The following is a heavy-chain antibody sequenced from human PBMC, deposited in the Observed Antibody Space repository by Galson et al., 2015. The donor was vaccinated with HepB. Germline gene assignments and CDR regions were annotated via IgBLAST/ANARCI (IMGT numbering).Heavy chain of an antibody. CDR2: SRNKARTYTR. CDR3: AMTYYDIFTGPRDFQD. V-gene: IGHV3-72*01. CDR1: GFTFSDNY. D-gene: IGHD3-9*01. Sequence: SLRLSCAGSGFTFSDNYVEWVRQAPGKGLEWVGSSRNKARTYTRAYAASVKGRFTITRDATTNSLYLQMKNLKTEDTAVYYCAMTYYDIFTGPRDFQDWGQGTLVTVSS. J-gene: IGHJ1*01.